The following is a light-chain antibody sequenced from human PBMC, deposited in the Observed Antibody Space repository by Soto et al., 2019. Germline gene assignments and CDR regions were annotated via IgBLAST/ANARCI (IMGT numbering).Light chain of an antibody. J-gene: IGKJ1*01. Sequence: EIVLTQSPGTLSLSPGERATLSCRASQSVSSSYLAWYQQKPGQAPRLLIYGASSRATGIPDRFSGSGSGTDVTLTISRLEPEDFAVYYCQQYGSSPRTLGQGTKVEIK. CDR1: QSVSSSY. V-gene: IGKV3-20*01. CDR2: GAS. CDR3: QQYGSSPRT.